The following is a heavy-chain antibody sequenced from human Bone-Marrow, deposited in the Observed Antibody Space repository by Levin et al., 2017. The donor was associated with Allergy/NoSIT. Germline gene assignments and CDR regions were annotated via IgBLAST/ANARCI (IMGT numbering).Heavy chain of an antibody. CDR3: ARRGNGDGYDPFDY. D-gene: IGHD5-24*01. V-gene: IGHV4-39*01. CDR2: IYYSGST. J-gene: IGHJ4*02. Sequence: SQTLSLTCTVSGGSISSSSYYWGWIRQPPGKGLEWIGSIYYSGSTYYNPSLKSRVTISVDTSKNQFSLKLSSVTAADTAVYYCARRGNGDGYDPFDYWGQGTLVTVSS. CDR1: GGSISSSSYY.